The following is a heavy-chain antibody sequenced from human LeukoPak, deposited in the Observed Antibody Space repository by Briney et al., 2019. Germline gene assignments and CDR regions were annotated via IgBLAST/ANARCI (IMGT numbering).Heavy chain of an antibody. V-gene: IGHV1-18*01. CDR3: ARGGHRRYYYTSGSAFDL. D-gene: IGHD3-10*01. Sequence: ASVKVSCKASGYTFTNYGISWVRQAPGQGLEWMGWISAYNGYTHYAQNLQGRVTMTTDTSTSTAYMELKSLRSDDTAVYYCARGGHRRYYYTSGSAFDLWGQGTLVTVSS. CDR2: ISAYNGYT. J-gene: IGHJ5*02. CDR1: GYTFTNYG.